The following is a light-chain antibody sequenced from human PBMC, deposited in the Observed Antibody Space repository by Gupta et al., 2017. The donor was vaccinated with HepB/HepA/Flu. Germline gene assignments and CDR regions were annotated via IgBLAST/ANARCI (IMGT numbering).Light chain of an antibody. CDR2: SNN. CDR3: AAWDDSLNGRYV. V-gene: IGLV1-44*01. J-gene: IGLJ1*01. Sequence: QSVLTQPPSASGTPGQRVTISCSGSSSNIGSNTVNWYQQLPGTAPKLLIYSNNQRPSGVPDRFSGSKSGTSASLAISGLQSEDEADYYGAAWDDSLNGRYVFGTGTKV. CDR1: SSNIGSNT.